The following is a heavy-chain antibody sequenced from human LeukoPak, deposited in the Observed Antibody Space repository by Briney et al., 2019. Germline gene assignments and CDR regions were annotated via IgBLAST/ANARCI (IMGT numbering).Heavy chain of an antibody. V-gene: IGHV3-15*01. CDR3: STDKNSVGGYYYFHYYFDY. D-gene: IGHD3-22*01. CDR2: IKSKTDGGTT. J-gene: IGHJ4*02. Sequence: PGGSLRLSCAASGFTFSSYAMSWVRQAPGKGLEWVGRIKSKTDGGTTDYAAPVKGRFTISRDDSKNTLYLQMNSLRTEDTAVYYCSTDKNSVGGYYYFHYYFDYWGQGTLVTVSS. CDR1: GFTFSSYA.